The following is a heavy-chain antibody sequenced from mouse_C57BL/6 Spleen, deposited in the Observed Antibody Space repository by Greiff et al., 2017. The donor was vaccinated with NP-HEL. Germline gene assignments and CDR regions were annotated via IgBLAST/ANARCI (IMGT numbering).Heavy chain of an antibody. CDR2: INPNNGGT. V-gene: IGHV1-22*01. Sequence: EVQLQQSGPELVKPGASVKMSCKASGYTFTDYNMHWVKQSHGKSLEWIGYINPNNGGTSYNQKFKGKTTLTVNKSSSTAYMELRSLTSEDSAVYYCARNYYDYGSFAYWGQGTLVTVSA. CDR3: ARNYYDYGSFAY. CDR1: GYTFTDYN. D-gene: IGHD2-4*01. J-gene: IGHJ3*01.